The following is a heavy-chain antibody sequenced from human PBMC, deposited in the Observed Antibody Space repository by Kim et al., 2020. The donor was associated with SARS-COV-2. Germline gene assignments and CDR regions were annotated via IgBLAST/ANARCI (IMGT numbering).Heavy chain of an antibody. Sequence: TNYAQKLQGRVTMTTDTSTSTAYMELRSLRSDDTAVYYCARGGEVAAADYWGQGTLVTVSS. CDR3: ARGGEVAAADY. D-gene: IGHD6-13*01. CDR2: T. V-gene: IGHV1-18*01. J-gene: IGHJ4*02.